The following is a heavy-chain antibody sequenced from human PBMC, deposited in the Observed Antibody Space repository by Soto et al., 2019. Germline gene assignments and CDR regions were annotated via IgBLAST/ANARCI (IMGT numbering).Heavy chain of an antibody. V-gene: IGHV3-13*01. CDR3: ARDSSSSGYGPLGGMDV. D-gene: IGHD6-6*01. Sequence: GGSLRLSCAASGFTFSSYDMHWVRQATGKGLEWVPAIGTAGDTYYPGSVKGRFTISRENAKNSLYLQMNSLRAEDTAVYYCARDSSSSGYGPLGGMDVWGQGTTVTVSS. J-gene: IGHJ6*02. CDR1: GFTFSSYD. CDR2: IGTAGDT.